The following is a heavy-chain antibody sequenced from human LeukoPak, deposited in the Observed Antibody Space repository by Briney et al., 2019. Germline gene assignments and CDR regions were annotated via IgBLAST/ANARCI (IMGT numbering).Heavy chain of an antibody. CDR3: AREGWPDDAFDI. Sequence: SETLSLTCTVSVGSISSYYWSWIRQPPGKGLEWIGYIYYSGNTNYNPSLKSRVTISVDTSKNQFSLKLSSVTAADTAVYYCAREGWPDDAFDIWGQGTMVTVSS. CDR2: IYYSGNT. CDR1: VGSISSYY. D-gene: IGHD2-15*01. V-gene: IGHV4-59*01. J-gene: IGHJ3*02.